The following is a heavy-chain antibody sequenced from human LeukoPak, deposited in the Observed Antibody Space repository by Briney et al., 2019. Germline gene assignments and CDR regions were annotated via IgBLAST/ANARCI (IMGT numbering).Heavy chain of an antibody. V-gene: IGHV4-59*01. J-gene: IGHJ4*02. Sequence: KPSETLSLTCTVSGGSITSDYWSWIRQPPGKGLEWIANIRYSGTTNYNPSLKSRVTISLDTSKNQFSLKLTSVTAADTAVYYCARGAGWYGNWGQGTLVTVSS. CDR2: IRYSGTT. D-gene: IGHD6-19*01. CDR3: ARGAGWYGN. CDR1: GGSITSDY.